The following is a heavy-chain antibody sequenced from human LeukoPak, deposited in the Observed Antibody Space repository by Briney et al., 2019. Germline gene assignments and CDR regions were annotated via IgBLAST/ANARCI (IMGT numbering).Heavy chain of an antibody. Sequence: ASVKVSCKASVYTFTSYYMHWVRQAPGQGLEWMGIINPSGGSTSYAQKFQGRVTMTRDTSTSTVYMELSSLRSEDTAVYYCARGVNCGGDCRLKIYYCYYMDVWGKGTTVTISS. J-gene: IGHJ6*03. CDR2: INPSGGST. CDR1: VYTFTSYY. CDR3: ARGVNCGGDCRLKIYYCYYMDV. D-gene: IGHD2-21*02. V-gene: IGHV1-46*01.